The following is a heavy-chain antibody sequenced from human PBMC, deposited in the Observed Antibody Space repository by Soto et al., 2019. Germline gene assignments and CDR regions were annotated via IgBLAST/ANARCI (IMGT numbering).Heavy chain of an antibody. V-gene: IGHV1-3*01. CDR3: AILGTYYFDNSDNYFDF. CDR2: INAGNGNT. CDR1: GYTLTIYS. Sequence: GASVTVSCKASGYTLTIYSIHWVRQAPGQRLEWMGWINAGNGNTKFSQRFQGRVTITRDTSASTAYMELRGLRSEDTAVYYCAILGTYYFDNSDNYFDFWGQGTLVTVSS. D-gene: IGHD3-22*01. J-gene: IGHJ4*02.